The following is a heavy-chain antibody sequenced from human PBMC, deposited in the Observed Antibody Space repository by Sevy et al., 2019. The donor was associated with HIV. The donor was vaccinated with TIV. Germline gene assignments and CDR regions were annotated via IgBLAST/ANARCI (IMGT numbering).Heavy chain of an antibody. D-gene: IGHD2-21*01. CDR3: ATDPGLAVGGGWSSGGMDI. CDR1: GFRLGTSW. Sequence: GGSLRLSCAASGFRLGTSWMSWVRQAPGKGLEWVANINKDGSQKNYVDSVKGRFTISRDNAKDSLVLQMSGLTIDDTAIYYCATDPGLAVGGGWSSGGMDIWGHGTNVAVSS. V-gene: IGHV3-7*01. J-gene: IGHJ6*02. CDR2: INKDGSQK.